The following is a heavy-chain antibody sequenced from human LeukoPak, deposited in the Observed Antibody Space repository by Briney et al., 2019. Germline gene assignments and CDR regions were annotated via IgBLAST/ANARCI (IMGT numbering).Heavy chain of an antibody. Sequence: PGGSLRLSCAASGFTFGDYYMSWIRQAPGKGLEWVSYISSGGSTIDYADSVKGRFTISRDNAKNSLYLQMNSLRAEDTAVYYCARSIPAGNRRWGQGTLVTVSS. CDR1: GFTFGDYY. V-gene: IGHV3-11*01. CDR2: ISSGGSTI. D-gene: IGHD2-2*01. CDR3: ARSIPAGNRR. J-gene: IGHJ4*02.